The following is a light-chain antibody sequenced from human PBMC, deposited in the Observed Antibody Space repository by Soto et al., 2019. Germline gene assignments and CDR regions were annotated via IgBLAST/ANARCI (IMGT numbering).Light chain of an antibody. Sequence: IQLTQSPSSLSASVGDRVTITCRASQGISSFLAWYQQKPGRAPKLLIYGASTLQGGVPSRFSGSGSGTDFPLTISSLQPEDFATYYCQQLNSFPIAFGPGTKGEIQ. CDR2: GAS. CDR1: QGISSF. CDR3: QQLNSFPIA. V-gene: IGKV1-9*01. J-gene: IGKJ3*01.